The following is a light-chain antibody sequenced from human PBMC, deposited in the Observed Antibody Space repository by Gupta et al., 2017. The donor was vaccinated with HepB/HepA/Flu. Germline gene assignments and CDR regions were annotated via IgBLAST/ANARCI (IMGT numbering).Light chain of an antibody. Sequence: QSLLVQPPSASGTPGQRVTLSCSGSDSNIQSNTVNWYQQVTGAAPKLLIYSNDQRPSGIPDRFSGTKSGTSASLAISGLQSEDEADYYCASWDDSLNGWVFGGGTQLAVL. CDR1: DSNIQSNT. V-gene: IGLV1-44*01. CDR3: ASWDDSLNGWV. J-gene: IGLJ3*02. CDR2: SND.